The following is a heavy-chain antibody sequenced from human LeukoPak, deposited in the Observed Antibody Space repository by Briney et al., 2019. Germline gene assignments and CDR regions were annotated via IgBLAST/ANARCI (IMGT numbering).Heavy chain of an antibody. D-gene: IGHD6-13*01. CDR2: ISYDGSNR. Sequence: GGSLRLSWAASGFTFSSYGMHLVRQAPGKGLEWVTIISYDGSNRYYADSMKGRFTISRDNSKNTLYLQMNSLRAEDTAVYYCARAAAGTGGFDYWGQGTLVTVSS. V-gene: IGHV3-30*03. CDR1: GFTFSSYG. CDR3: ARAAAGTGGFDY. J-gene: IGHJ4*02.